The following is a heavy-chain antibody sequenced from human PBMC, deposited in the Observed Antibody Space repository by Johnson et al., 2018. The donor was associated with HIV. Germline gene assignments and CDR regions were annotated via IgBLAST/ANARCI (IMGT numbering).Heavy chain of an antibody. CDR3: ARAVCRGGRCYSHDAFDI. J-gene: IGHJ3*02. V-gene: IGHV3-30*04. D-gene: IGHD2-15*01. Sequence: QVQLVESGGGLVKPGGSLRLSCAASGFTFSSYAMHWVRQAPGKGLEWVAVISYDGSNKYYADSVKGRFTISRDNSKNTLYLQMNSLRAGDTALYYCARAVCRGGRCYSHDAFDIWGQGTMVTVSS. CDR2: ISYDGSNK. CDR1: GFTFSSYA.